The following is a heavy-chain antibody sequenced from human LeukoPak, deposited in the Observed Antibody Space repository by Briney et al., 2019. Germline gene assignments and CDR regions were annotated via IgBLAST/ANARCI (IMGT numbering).Heavy chain of an antibody. CDR3: ARQRGCSSTSCYEDFDY. CDR1: GGSISSGDYY. CDR2: IYYSGST. D-gene: IGHD2-2*01. J-gene: IGHJ4*02. Sequence: PSQTLSLTCTVSGGSISSGDYYWSWIRQPPGKGLEWIGYIYYSGSTYYNPSLKSRVTISVDTSKNQFSLKLSSVTAADTAVYYCARQRGCSSTSCYEDFDYWGQGTLVTVSS. V-gene: IGHV4-30-4*08.